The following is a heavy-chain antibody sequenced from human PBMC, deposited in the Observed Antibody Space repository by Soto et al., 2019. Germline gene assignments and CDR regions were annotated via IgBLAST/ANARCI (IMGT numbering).Heavy chain of an antibody. J-gene: IGHJ4*02. D-gene: IGHD3-22*01. CDR3: ARTYYYDSNRPFDY. CDR1: VFTFSSYA. Sequence: GGSLRLSCAASVFTFSSYAMSWVRQAPGRGLEWVSAISGSGGSTYYADSVKGRFTISRDNSKNTLYLQMNSLRAEDTAVYYCARTYYYDSNRPFDYWGQGTLVTVSS. V-gene: IGHV3-23*01. CDR2: ISGSGGST.